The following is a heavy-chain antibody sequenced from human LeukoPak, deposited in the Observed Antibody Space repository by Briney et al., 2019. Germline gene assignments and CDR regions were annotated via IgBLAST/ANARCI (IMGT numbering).Heavy chain of an antibody. J-gene: IGHJ4*02. CDR3: ANVPGGQRGAAAGTVDY. CDR2: LYSGGST. D-gene: IGHD6-13*01. CDR1: GFTVSNSY. Sequence: GGSLRLSCAASGFTVSNSYMSWVRQAPGKGLVWVSVLYSGGSTYDADSVKGRFTISRDNSKNTLYLQMNSLRAEDTAVYYCANVPGGQRGAAAGTVDYWGQGTLVTVSS. V-gene: IGHV3-66*01.